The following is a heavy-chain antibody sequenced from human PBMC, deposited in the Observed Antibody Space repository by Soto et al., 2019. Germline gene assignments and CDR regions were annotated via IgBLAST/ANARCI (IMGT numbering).Heavy chain of an antibody. J-gene: IGHJ4*02. Sequence: GGSLRLSCAASGFTFSSYSMNWVRQAPGKGLEWVSYISSSSSTIYYADSVKGRFTISRDNAKNSLYLQMNSLRDEDTAVYYCARDRGYFDWLFTSFDYWGQGTLVTVSS. CDR2: ISSSSSTI. CDR1: GFTFSSYS. V-gene: IGHV3-48*02. D-gene: IGHD3-9*01. CDR3: ARDRGYFDWLFTSFDY.